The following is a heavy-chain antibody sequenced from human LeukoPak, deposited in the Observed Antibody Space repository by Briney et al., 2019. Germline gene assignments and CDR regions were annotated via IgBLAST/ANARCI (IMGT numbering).Heavy chain of an antibody. Sequence: GGSLRLSCTASGFTFGDYAMSWVRQAPGKGLEWVGFIRSKAYGRTTAYAASVKGRFTISRDDSKSIAYRSMNSLKTEDTAVYYCTRELRSNIVVVPAAAKKYYYYYYYMDVWGKGTTVTISS. D-gene: IGHD2-2*01. CDR2: IRSKAYGRTT. J-gene: IGHJ6*03. CDR3: TRELRSNIVVVPAAAKKYYYYYYYMDV. V-gene: IGHV3-49*04. CDR1: GFTFGDYA.